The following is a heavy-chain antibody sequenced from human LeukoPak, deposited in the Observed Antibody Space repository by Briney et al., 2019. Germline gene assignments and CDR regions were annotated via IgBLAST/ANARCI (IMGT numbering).Heavy chain of an antibody. CDR1: GYTFTSYG. V-gene: IGHV1-18*01. Sequence: VASVKVSCKASGYTFTSYGISWVRQAPGQRLEWMGWISAYNGNTNYAQKLQGRVTMTTDTSTSTAYMELRSLRSDDTAVYYCARDRLAEVAGWPIDYWGQGTLVTVSS. CDR2: ISAYNGNT. CDR3: ARDRLAEVAGWPIDY. D-gene: IGHD6-19*01. J-gene: IGHJ4*02.